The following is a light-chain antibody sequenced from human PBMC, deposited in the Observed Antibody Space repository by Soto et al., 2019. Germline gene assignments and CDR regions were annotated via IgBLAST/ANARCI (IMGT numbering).Light chain of an antibody. V-gene: IGKV1-39*01. CDR1: QSIDIY. Sequence: SQSIDIYLNWYHQKPGKAPKLLIYAASSLQSGVPSRFSGSGSGTEFTLTSSSLQPDDFAIYYCQQYKLLSRRFGEGTKVDIK. CDR3: QQYKLLSRR. CDR2: AAS. J-gene: IGKJ1*01.